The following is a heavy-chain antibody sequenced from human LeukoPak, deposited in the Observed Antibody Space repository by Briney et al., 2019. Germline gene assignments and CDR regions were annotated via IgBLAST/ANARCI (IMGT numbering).Heavy chain of an antibody. Sequence: GGSLRLSCAASGFTFSNYWMNWVRQVPGKGLVWVSRINSDGSGTSYADSVKGRFTISRDNAKNTLYLQMNSLRAEDTAVFYCARAMVTAISAFDIWGQGTMVTVSS. CDR3: ARAMVTAISAFDI. V-gene: IGHV3-74*01. J-gene: IGHJ3*02. CDR2: INSDGSGT. D-gene: IGHD2-21*02. CDR1: GFTFSNYW.